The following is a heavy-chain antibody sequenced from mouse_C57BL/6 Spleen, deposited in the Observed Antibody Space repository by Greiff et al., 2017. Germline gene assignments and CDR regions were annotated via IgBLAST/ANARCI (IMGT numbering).Heavy chain of an antibody. J-gene: IGHJ2*01. D-gene: IGHD1-1*01. V-gene: IGHV1-80*01. CDR1: GYAFSSYW. Sequence: VQLQQSGAELVKPGASVKISCKASGYAFSSYWMNWVKQRPGKGLEWIGQIYPGDGDTNYNGKFKGKATLTADKSSSTAYMQLSSLTSEDSAVYCCARSDYYGSSYNFDDWGQGTTLTVSS. CDR3: ARSDYYGSSYNFDD. CDR2: IYPGDGDT.